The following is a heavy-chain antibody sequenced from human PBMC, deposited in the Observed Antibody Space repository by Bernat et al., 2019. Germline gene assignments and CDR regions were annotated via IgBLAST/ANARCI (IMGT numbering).Heavy chain of an antibody. V-gene: IGHV1-8*01. D-gene: IGHD1-1*01. J-gene: IGHJ6*03. Sequence: QVQLVQSGAEVKKPGASVKVSCKASGYTFTSYDINWVRQATGHGLEWMGWMNPNSGNTGYAQKFQGRVTMTRNTSISTAYMELSSLRSEDKAVYYCAKGRRADLHDNCNYYMDDWGKGTTVTVSS. CDR3: AKGRRADLHDNCNYYMDD. CDR2: MNPNSGNT. CDR1: GYTFTSYD.